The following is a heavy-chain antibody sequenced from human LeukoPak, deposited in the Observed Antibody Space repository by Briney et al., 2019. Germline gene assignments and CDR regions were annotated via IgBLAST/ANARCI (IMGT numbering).Heavy chain of an antibody. D-gene: IGHD4-17*01. CDR1: GGSINNYY. J-gene: IGHJ4*02. CDR3: ARHEAVTTYDY. V-gene: IGHV4-59*08. Sequence: SQTLSLTCAVSGGSINNYYWSWIRQPPGKGLEWIGCISYSGSTNYNASLRSRVTISVDTSKNQFSLNLNSVTAADTAVYYCARHEAVTTYDYWGQGTLVTVSS. CDR2: ISYSGST.